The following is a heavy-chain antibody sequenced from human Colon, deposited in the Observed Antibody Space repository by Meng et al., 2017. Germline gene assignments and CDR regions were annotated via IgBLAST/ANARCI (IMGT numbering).Heavy chain of an antibody. CDR2: IYPGDSDT. Sequence: GGSLRLSCKGSGYSFTSYWIGWVRQMPGKGLEWMGIIYPGDSDTRYSPSFQGQVTISADKSISTAYLQWSSLKASDTAVYYCASSVSPVWYFDLWGRGTLVTVSS. CDR1: GYSFTSYW. CDR3: ASSVSPVWYFDL. V-gene: IGHV5-51*01. J-gene: IGHJ2*01. D-gene: IGHD5/OR15-5a*01.